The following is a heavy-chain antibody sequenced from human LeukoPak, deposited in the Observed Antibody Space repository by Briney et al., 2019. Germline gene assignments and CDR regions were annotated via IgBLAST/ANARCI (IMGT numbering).Heavy chain of an antibody. CDR2: ISVFNGNT. CDR3: ARDLHHSGSYYGD. CDR1: GYTFTSYG. V-gene: IGHV1-18*01. Sequence: ASVRVSCKASGYTFTSYGISWVRQAPGQGLEWMGWISVFNGNTNYAQKLQGRVTMTTDTSTSTAYMELRSLRSDDTAVYYCARDLHHSGSYYGDWGQGTLVTVSS. J-gene: IGHJ4*02. D-gene: IGHD1-26*01.